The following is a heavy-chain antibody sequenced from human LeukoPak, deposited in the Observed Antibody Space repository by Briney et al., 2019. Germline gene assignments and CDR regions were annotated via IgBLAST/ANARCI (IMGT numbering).Heavy chain of an antibody. D-gene: IGHD3-10*01. J-gene: IGHJ4*02. V-gene: IGHV3-21*01. CDR2: IGGTNGAI. Sequence: GGSLRLSCAASGFRFSDHTMNWVRQAPGKGLEWVSSIGGTNGAIFSADLVKGRFTISRDNVENSLSLQMNSLRAEDAAVYYCTRDRSYSDFDYWGQGTLVTVSS. CDR1: GFRFSDHT. CDR3: TRDRSYSDFDY.